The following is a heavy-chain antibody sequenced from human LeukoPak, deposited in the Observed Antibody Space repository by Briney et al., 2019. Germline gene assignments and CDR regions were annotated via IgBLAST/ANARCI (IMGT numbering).Heavy chain of an antibody. J-gene: IGHJ4*02. V-gene: IGHV3-7*05. CDR1: GFAFSNYW. Sequence: GGSLRLSCAASGFAFSNYWMSWVRPAPGKGREWGSNINQVGSDRYYGDSVKGRFNISRDNAKNSLYLQMNSLRAEDTAVYYSARDKSYGDSEDYWGQGTLVAVSS. CDR2: INQVGSDR. D-gene: IGHD4-17*01. CDR3: ARDKSYGDSEDY.